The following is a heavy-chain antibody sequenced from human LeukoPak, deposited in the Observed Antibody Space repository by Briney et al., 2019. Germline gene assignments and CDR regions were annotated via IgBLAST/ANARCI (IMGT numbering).Heavy chain of an antibody. CDR3: ARAYSIIRGLVDY. Sequence: PGGSLRLSCAASGFTFSTYAMSWVRQAPGKGLERVSAISGSGSSTYYVDSVKGRFTISRDNSKNTLYLQMNSLRAEDTAVYYCARAYSIIRGLVDYWGQGTLVTVSS. CDR1: GFTFSTYA. V-gene: IGHV3-23*01. J-gene: IGHJ4*02. CDR2: ISGSGSST. D-gene: IGHD3-10*01.